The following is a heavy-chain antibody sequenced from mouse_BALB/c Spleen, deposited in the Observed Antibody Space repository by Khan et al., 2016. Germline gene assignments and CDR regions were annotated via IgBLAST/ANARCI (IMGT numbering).Heavy chain of an antibody. D-gene: IGHD1-1*02. CDR3: ARGGGNYRYFDV. V-gene: IGHV3-2*02. Sequence: EVQLQESGPGLVKLSQSLSLTCTVTGYSITSDYAWNWIRQFPGNKLEWMGYISYSGSTSYNPSLKSRISITRDTSKNQFFLQLNSVTTEDTATXYYARGGGNYRYFDVWGAGTTVTVSS. CDR1: GYSITSDYA. J-gene: IGHJ1*01. CDR2: ISYSGST.